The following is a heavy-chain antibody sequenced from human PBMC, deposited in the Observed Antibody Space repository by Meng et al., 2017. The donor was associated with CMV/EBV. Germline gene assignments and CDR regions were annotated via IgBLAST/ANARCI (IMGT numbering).Heavy chain of an antibody. J-gene: IGHJ4*02. CDR2: INSDGSST. CDR3: ARETQKWELNLYFDY. CDR1: GFTFSSYW. D-gene: IGHD1-26*01. Sequence: ESLKISCAASGFTFSSYWMHWVRQAPGKGLVWVSRINSDGSSTSYADSVKGRFTISRDNAKNTLYLQMNSLRAEDTAVYYCARETQKWELNLYFDYWGQGTLVTVSS. V-gene: IGHV3-74*01.